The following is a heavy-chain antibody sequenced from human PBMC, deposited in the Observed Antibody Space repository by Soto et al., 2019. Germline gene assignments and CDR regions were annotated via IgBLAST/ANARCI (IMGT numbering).Heavy chain of an antibody. CDR1: GFTFSSYG. J-gene: IGHJ4*02. Sequence: QVQLVESGGGVVQPGRSLRLSCAASGFTFSSYGMHWVRQAPGKGLEWVAVISYDGSNKYYADSVKGRFTISRDNSKNTLYLQMNSRRAEDTAVYYCAKWEGDYWGQGTLVTVSS. CDR2: ISYDGSNK. D-gene: IGHD1-26*01. V-gene: IGHV3-30*18. CDR3: AKWEGDY.